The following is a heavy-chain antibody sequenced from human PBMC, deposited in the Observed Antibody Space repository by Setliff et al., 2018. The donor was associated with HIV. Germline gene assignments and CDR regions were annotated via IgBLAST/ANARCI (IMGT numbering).Heavy chain of an antibody. Sequence: GGSLRLSCTTSGFTFGDYAMNWVRQAPGKGLEWVSYISSTGSTIDYSDSVKGRFTISRDNSKNSLYLQMTSLRTEDTAFYYCAKEAVAGRDLDYWGQGTLVTVSS. J-gene: IGHJ4*02. V-gene: IGHV3-43*02. CDR3: AKEAVAGRDLDY. CDR2: ISSTGSTI. D-gene: IGHD6-19*01. CDR1: GFTFGDYA.